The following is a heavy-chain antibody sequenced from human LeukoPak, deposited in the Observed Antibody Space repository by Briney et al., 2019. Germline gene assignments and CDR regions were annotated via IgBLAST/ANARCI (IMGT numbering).Heavy chain of an antibody. V-gene: IGHV3-53*01. CDR1: GFTVITND. CDR3: ARGVEPLAAITLAY. CDR2: LYSGGNT. D-gene: IGHD1-14*01. J-gene: IGHJ4*02. Sequence: GGSLRLSCAASGFTVITNDMTWVRQAPGKGLEWVSVLYSGGNTKYADSVQGRFTISRDHSKNTLYLEMNSLSPDDTAVYYCARGVEPLAAITLAYWGQGTLVTVSS.